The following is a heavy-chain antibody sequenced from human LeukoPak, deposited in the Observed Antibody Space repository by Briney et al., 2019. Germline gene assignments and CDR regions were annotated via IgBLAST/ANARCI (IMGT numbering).Heavy chain of an antibody. Sequence: SETLSLTCAVYGGSFSGYYWTWIRQPPGKGLEWIGEINHSGTTNYNPSLKSRVTISVDTSKNQFSLKLGSVTAADTAVYYCARGGITMAYYGMDVWGRGTPVTVSS. CDR1: GGSFSGYY. J-gene: IGHJ6*04. V-gene: IGHV4-34*01. CDR2: INHSGTT. CDR3: ARGGITMAYYGMDV. D-gene: IGHD3-10*01.